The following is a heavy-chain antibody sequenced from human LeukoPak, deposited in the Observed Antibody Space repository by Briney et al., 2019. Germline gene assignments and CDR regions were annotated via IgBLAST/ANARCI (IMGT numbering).Heavy chain of an antibody. D-gene: IGHD3-10*01. CDR3: ARIVGIASRGYFDY. V-gene: IGHV1-69*01. J-gene: IGHJ4*02. CDR1: GGTLSRYA. Sequence: SVKVSCKASGGTLSRYAISWVRQAPGQGPEWMGGIIPIFGTTNYAQKFQGRVTITADESTSTAYIELSSLRSEDTAVYYCARIVGIASRGYFDYWGQGTLVTVSS. CDR2: IIPIFGTT.